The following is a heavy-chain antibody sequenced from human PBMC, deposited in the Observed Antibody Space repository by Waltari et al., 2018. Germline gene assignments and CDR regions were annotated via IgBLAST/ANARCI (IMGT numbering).Heavy chain of an antibody. CDR1: GGSFSAYY. CDR2: INHSGST. V-gene: IGHV4-34*01. Sequence: QVQLQQWGAGLLKPSETLSLTCAVYGGSFSAYYWSWIRQPPGKGLEWIGEINHSGSTNYNPSLKSRVTISVDTSKNQFSLKLSSVTAADTAVYYCAREDPTTVSGRGYYGMDVWGQGTTVTVSS. CDR3: AREDPTTVSGRGYYGMDV. D-gene: IGHD4-4*01. J-gene: IGHJ6*02.